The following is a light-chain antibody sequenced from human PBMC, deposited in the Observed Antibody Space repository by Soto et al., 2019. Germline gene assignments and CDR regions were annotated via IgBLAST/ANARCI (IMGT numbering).Light chain of an antibody. J-gene: IGLJ1*01. CDR1: SSDVGNFNL. CDR3: CSYVGTGADV. CDR2: EVT. V-gene: IGLV2-23*02. Sequence: QSALTQPASVSGSPGQSITISCTGTSSDVGNFNLVSWYRQHPDKAPKVMIYEVTKRPAGVSDRFSASKSGNTASLTISGLQAEDEAEYYCCSYVGTGADVFGTGTKLTVL.